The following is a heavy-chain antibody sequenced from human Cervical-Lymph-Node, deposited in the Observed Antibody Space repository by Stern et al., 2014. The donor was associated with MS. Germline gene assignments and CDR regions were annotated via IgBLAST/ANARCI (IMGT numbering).Heavy chain of an antibody. D-gene: IGHD5-24*01. CDR3: ARTRRDGYRFDY. CDR2: LVWDDAK. J-gene: IGHJ4*02. CDR1: GFSLSTSGMC. V-gene: IGHV2-70*04. Sequence: QITLKEPGPALVKPTQTLTLTCTFSGFSLSTSGMCLSWLRQPPGKALEWLARLVWDDAKFSNTFLETRPNISKNPSPKPVVLIMTNMDPVDTATYYCARTRRDGYRFDYWGQGTLVTVSS.